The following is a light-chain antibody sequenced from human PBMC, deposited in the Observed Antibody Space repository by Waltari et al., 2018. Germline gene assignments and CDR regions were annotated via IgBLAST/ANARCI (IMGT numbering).Light chain of an antibody. CDR2: DAS. J-gene: IGKJ3*01. V-gene: IGKV3-11*01. CDR1: QSVSSF. Sequence: VLTQSPATMSLSPGARATLSCSASQSVSSFLAWYQHKPGHAPRLLSYDASISTTCIPARFSGSGSRTDFALTISSLEPEDFAVYYGQRRSNWPSRTFSPGTKVDIK. CDR3: QRRSNWPSRT.